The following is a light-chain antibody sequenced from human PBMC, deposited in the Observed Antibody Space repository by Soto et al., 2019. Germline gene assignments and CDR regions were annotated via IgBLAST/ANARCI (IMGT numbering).Light chain of an antibody. CDR3: QHYNNYWT. J-gene: IGKJ1*01. V-gene: IGKV1-5*01. Sequence: DIQMTQSPSTLPASVGDRVNITCRASQSISNWLAWYQQKPGKAPNVLIYGASSLESGVPSRFSGSGSGTESTLTISSLQPDDFATYYCQHYNNYWTFGQGTKGDIK. CDR1: QSISNW. CDR2: GAS.